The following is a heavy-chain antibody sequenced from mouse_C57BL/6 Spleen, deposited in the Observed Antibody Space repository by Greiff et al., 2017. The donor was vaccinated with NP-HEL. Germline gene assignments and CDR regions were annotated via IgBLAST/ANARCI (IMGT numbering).Heavy chain of an antibody. CDR1: GYAFSSSW. CDR2: IYPGDGDT. V-gene: IGHV1-82*01. Sequence: QVQLKESGPELVKPGASVKISCKASGYAFSSSWMNWVKQRPGKGLEWIGRIYPGDGDTNYNGKFKGKATLTADKSSSTAYMQLSSLTSEDSAVYVCASTNYGSSRFDYWGQGTTLTVSS. D-gene: IGHD1-1*01. J-gene: IGHJ2*01. CDR3: ASTNYGSSRFDY.